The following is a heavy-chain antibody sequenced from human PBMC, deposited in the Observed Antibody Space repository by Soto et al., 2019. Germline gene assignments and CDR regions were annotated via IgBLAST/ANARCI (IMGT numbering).Heavy chain of an antibody. CDR2: IGTAGDT. V-gene: IGHV3-13*01. CDR1: GFTFSSYD. CDR3: ARRKKYYYDSSGYYAYYYYGMDV. Sequence: GGSLRLSCAASGFTFSSYDMHWVRQATGKGLEWVSAIGTAGDTYYPGSVKGRFTISRENAKNSLYLQMNSLRAEDTAVYYCARRKKYYYDSSGYYAYYYYGMDVWGQGTTVTVSS. D-gene: IGHD3-22*01. J-gene: IGHJ6*02.